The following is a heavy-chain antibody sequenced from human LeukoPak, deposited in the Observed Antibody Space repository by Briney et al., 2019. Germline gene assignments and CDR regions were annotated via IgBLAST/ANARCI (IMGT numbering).Heavy chain of an antibody. CDR1: GFTSSDYY. CDR3: ARVSNSGFLEWSIDYGMDV. D-gene: IGHD3-3*01. Sequence: GGSLRLSCAASGFTSSDYYMSSIRQARGKGLEWVSYISSSGSTIYYADSVKGRFTISRDNAKNSLYLQMNSLRAEDTAVYYCARVSNSGFLEWSIDYGMDVWGQGTTVTVSS. J-gene: IGHJ6*02. V-gene: IGHV3-11*01. CDR2: ISSSGSTI.